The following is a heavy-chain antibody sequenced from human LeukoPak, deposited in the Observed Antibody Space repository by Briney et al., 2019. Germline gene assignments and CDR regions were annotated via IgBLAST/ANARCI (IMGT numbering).Heavy chain of an antibody. J-gene: IGHJ4*02. D-gene: IGHD2-21*02. CDR3: TIVVVTAPVY. Sequence: GVLRLSCTASGFTFGDYAMSWFRQAPGRGLEWVGFIRSKAYGGTTEYAASVKGRFTISRDDSKSIAYLQMNSLKTEDTAVYYCTIVVVTAPVYWGQGTLVTVSS. CDR2: IRSKAYGGTT. V-gene: IGHV3-49*03. CDR1: GFTFGDYA.